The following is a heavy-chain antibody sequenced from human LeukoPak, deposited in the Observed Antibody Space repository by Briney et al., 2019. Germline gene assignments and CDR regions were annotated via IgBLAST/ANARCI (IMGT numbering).Heavy chain of an antibody. D-gene: IGHD3-3*01. V-gene: IGHV5-51*01. CDR2: IYPGDSDT. CDR1: GYTFSSYW. CDR3: ARQNDFRLDY. Sequence: GESLKISCKGSGYTFSSYWIGWVRQMPGKGLEWMGIIYPGDSDTRYSPSLQGQVTVSVDTSIGTAYLQWSSLKASDTAIYYCARQNDFRLDYWGQGTLVTVSS. J-gene: IGHJ4*02.